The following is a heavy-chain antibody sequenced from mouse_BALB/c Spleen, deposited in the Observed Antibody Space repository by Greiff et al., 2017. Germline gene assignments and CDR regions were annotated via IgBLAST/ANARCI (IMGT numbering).Heavy chain of an antibody. CDR2: ISDGGSYT. CDR1: GFTFSDYY. J-gene: IGHJ3*01. V-gene: IGHV5-4*02. CDR3: ARERGNRLAWFAD. Sequence: EVQVVESGGGLVKPGGSLKLSCAASGFTFSDYYMYWVRQTPEKRLEWVATISDGGSYTYYPDSVKGRFTISRDNAKNNLYLQMSSLKSEDTAMYYCARERGNRLAWFADWGQGTLVTVSA. D-gene: IGHD2-14*01.